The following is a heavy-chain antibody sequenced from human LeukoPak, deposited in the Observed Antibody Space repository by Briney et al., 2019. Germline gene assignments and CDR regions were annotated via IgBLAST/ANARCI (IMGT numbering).Heavy chain of an antibody. D-gene: IGHD1-26*01. CDR1: GYTFTTYW. J-gene: IGHJ3*02. Sequence: RLGESLKISCKTSGYTFTTYWIAWVRQMPGKGLEWMGIIYPGDSDTKYSPSFQGQVTISADKSINTAYLQWSSLKVSDTAMYYCARWVGGTYYRAFDIWGQGTMVIVSS. CDR3: ARWVGGTYYRAFDI. V-gene: IGHV5-51*01. CDR2: IYPGDSDT.